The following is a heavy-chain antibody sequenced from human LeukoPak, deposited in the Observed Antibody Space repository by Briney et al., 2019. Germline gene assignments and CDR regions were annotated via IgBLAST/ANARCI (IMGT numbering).Heavy chain of an antibody. CDR3: ARDRSSDWHFDF. Sequence: PGGSLRLSCAASGFTFSHYNMNWVRQAPGKGLEWVSSISGSTGYIHYADSAKGRFTISRDNAKNSLFLQMNSLRAEDTAVYYCARDRSSDWHFDFWGPGTPVTVSS. CDR2: ISGSTGYI. J-gene: IGHJ4*02. V-gene: IGHV3-21*01. D-gene: IGHD6-19*01. CDR1: GFTFSHYN.